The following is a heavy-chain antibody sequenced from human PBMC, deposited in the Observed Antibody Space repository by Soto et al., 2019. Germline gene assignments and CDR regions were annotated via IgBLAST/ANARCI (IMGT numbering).Heavy chain of an antibody. Sequence: GGSQRLSCAASGFTFSSYAMHWVRQAPGKGLEWVAVISYDVSNKYYADSVKGRFTISRDNSKNTLYLQMNSLSAEDKAVYYCARDMVRGVIYYYYGMDVWGQGTTVTVSS. CDR3: ARDMVRGVIYYYYGMDV. D-gene: IGHD3-10*01. V-gene: IGHV3-30-3*01. CDR2: ISYDVSNK. CDR1: GFTFSSYA. J-gene: IGHJ6*02.